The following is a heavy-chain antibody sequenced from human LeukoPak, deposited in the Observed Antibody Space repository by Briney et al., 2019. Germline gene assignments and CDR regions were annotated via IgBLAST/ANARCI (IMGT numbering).Heavy chain of an antibody. D-gene: IGHD2-2*01. V-gene: IGHV3-23*01. Sequence: GGSLRLSCAASGFTFSSYAMSWVRQAPGKGLEWVSAISGSGGSTYYADSVKGRFTISRDNSKNTLYLQMNSLRAEDTVVYYCAKDLLQLLTYYFDYWGQGTLVTVSS. CDR3: AKDLLQLLTYYFDY. J-gene: IGHJ4*02. CDR1: GFTFSSYA. CDR2: ISGSGGST.